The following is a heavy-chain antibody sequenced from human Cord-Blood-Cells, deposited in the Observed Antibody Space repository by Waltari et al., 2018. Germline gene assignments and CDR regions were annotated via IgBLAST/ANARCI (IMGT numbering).Heavy chain of an antibody. D-gene: IGHD3-22*01. J-gene: IGHJ4*02. CDR3: ARESHSSGYYFDY. CDR1: GYTFTGYY. Sequence: QVQLVQSGAEVKKPGASVKVSCEASGYTFTGYYMHWVRQAPGQGLEWMGWINPNSGGTNYAQKFQGWVTMTRDTSISTAYMELSRLRSDDTAVYYCARESHSSGYYFDYWGQGTLVTVSS. V-gene: IGHV1-2*04. CDR2: INPNSGGT.